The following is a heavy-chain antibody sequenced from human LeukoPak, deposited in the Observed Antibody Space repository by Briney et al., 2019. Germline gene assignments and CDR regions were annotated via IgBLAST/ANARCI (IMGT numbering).Heavy chain of an antibody. Sequence: GGSLRLSCSTSGFTFDTYDMSWVRQAPGKGLEWVANIKQDGSEKYYVDSVKGRFTISRDNAMNSLYLQMNSLRGEDTAVYYCARGRGLDVWSQGTTVIVSS. CDR1: GFTFDTYD. CDR2: IKQDGSEK. V-gene: IGHV3-7*03. CDR3: ARGRGLDV. J-gene: IGHJ6*02.